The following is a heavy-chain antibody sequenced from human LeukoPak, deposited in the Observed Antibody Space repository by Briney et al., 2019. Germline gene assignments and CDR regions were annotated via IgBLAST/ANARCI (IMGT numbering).Heavy chain of an antibody. V-gene: IGHV3-30-3*01. D-gene: IGHD1-26*01. CDR3: ARSHYTLPYYFDY. CDR1: GFTFSSYA. CDR2: ISYDGSNK. Sequence: PGRSLRLSCAASGFTFSSYAMHWVRQAPGKGLEWVAVISYDGSNKYYADSVKGRFTISRDNSKNTLYLQMNSLRAKDTAVYYCARSHYTLPYYFDYWGQGTLVTVSS. J-gene: IGHJ4*02.